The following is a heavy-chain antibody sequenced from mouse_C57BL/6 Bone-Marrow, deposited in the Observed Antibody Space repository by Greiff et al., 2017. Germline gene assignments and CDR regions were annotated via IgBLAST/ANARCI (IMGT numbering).Heavy chain of an antibody. CDR2: IWGGGST. Sequence: VKLKESGPGLVAPSQSLSITCTVSGFSLTSYGVDWVRQPPGKGLEWLGVIWGGGSTNYYSAPMSRLSISKDNSKSQVFFKMNSLQADDTAIYYCARRNGWLLNMDYWGQGTSVTVSS. CDR3: ARRNGWLLNMDY. J-gene: IGHJ4*01. V-gene: IGHV2-9*01. D-gene: IGHD2-3*01. CDR1: GFSLTSYG.